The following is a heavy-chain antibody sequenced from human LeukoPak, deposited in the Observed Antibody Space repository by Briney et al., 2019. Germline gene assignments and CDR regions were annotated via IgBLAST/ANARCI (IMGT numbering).Heavy chain of an antibody. CDR1: GFTLSSYS. CDR2: IYSGGST. CDR3: IATNVGDY. V-gene: IGHV3-53*01. D-gene: IGHD1-26*01. Sequence: GSLRLSCAASGFTLSSYSMNWVRQAPGKGLEWVSVIYSGGSTYYADSVKGRFTISRDNSKNTLYLQMNSLRAEDTAVYYCIATNVGDYWGQGTLVTVSS. J-gene: IGHJ4*02.